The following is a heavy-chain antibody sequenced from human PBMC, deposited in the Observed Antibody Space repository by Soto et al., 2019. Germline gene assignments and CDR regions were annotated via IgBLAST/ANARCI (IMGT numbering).Heavy chain of an antibody. CDR1: GFSFSNSP. D-gene: IGHD7-27*01. CDR2: ISYDGTNK. J-gene: IGHJ4*02. V-gene: IGHV3-30-3*01. Sequence: QVQLVESGGGVVQPGRSLRLSCAASGFSFSNSPMHWVRQAPGKGPEWVALISYDGTNKFYADSVKGRFTISRDNSKITLYLQVDSLRPEDAAVYYCARDPKTSGGQHWAFNYFDSWGQGTLVTVSS. CDR3: ARDPKTSGGQHWAFNYFDS.